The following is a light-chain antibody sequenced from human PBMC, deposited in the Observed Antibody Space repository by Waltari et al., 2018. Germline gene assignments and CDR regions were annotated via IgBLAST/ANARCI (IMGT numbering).Light chain of an antibody. V-gene: IGLV3-21*04. J-gene: IGLJ2*01. CDR3: QVWDTSSAVV. CDR1: NIGRKS. Sequence: SYVLTQSPSMSVAPGKTARIPCGGANIGRKSVHWYQQKPGQAPVLVIHYDSDRPSGIPERFSGSNSGNTATLTISRVEAGDEADYYCQVWDTSSAVVFGGGTKLTVL. CDR2: YDS.